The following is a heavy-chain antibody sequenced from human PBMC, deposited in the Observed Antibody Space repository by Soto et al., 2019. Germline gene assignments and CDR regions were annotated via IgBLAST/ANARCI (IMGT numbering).Heavy chain of an antibody. CDR3: AKGSIEYRASVDN. V-gene: IGHV3-23*01. Sequence: EVQLLDSGGGLVQPGGSLRLSCAASGFSFSSYAMVWVRQAPGKGLEWVSVISARGGSLYFADSVKGRFTISRDNSKNVLSLEMNSLRAEDTATYFCAKGSIEYRASVDNWGQGTLVVVSS. CDR2: ISARGGSL. CDR1: GFSFSSYA. J-gene: IGHJ4*02. D-gene: IGHD5-12*01.